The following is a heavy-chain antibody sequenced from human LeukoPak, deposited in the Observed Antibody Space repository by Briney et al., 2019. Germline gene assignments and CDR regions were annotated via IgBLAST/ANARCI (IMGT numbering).Heavy chain of an antibody. CDR3: AGLVGRYSSGLYYYYFDY. CDR1: GDSINSLDL. V-gene: IGHV4-4*02. J-gene: IGHJ4*02. D-gene: IGHD3-22*01. CDR2: MYLSGTT. Sequence: PSGTLSLTCTVSGDSINSLDLWSWVRQPPGKGLEWIREMYLSGTTHSNPSVKSRVTISIDKPKNQFFLNLSSVTAADTAVYYCAGLVGRYSSGLYYYYFDYWGQGTLVTVSS.